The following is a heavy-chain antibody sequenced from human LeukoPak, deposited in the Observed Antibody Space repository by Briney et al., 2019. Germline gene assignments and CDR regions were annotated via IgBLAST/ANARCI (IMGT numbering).Heavy chain of an antibody. D-gene: IGHD4-23*01. CDR3: ARTVGTHRFDS. V-gene: IGHV4-39*01. Sequence: PSETLSLTCTVSGGSVSSSSYYWGWIRQPPGEGLEWIGTIYYSGNTYYNPSLQSRVFISMDTSENQFSLNLGSVTAPDTAVYYCARTVGTHRFDSWGQGTLVTVSS. CDR1: GGSVSSSSYY. CDR2: IYYSGNT. J-gene: IGHJ4*02.